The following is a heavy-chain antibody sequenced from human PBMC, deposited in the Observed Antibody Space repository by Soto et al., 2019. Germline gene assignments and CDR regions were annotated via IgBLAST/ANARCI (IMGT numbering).Heavy chain of an antibody. CDR3: AREPFSSSWPDAEY. D-gene: IGHD6-13*01. CDR1: GFTFSDYY. J-gene: IGHJ4*02. CDR2: ISSSSSYT. Sequence: GGSLRLSCAASGFTFSDYYMSWIRQAPGKGLEWVSYISSSSSYTNYADSVKGRFTISRDNAKNSLYLQMNTLRVEDTAVYYCAREPFSSSWPDAEYWGQGTVVTVSS. V-gene: IGHV3-11*06.